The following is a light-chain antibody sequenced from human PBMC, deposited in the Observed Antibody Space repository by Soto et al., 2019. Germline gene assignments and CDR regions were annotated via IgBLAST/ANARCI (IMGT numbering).Light chain of an antibody. Sequence: EIVMTQSPATLSVSPVERAKVYCMSSHGVISNLGWYQQKPGQAPRLLIYGASTRATGIPARFSGSGSGTEFTLTISSLQSEDFAVYYCQQYNNWPPINCGQGTRREI. V-gene: IGKV3-15*01. CDR3: QQYNNWPPIN. CDR2: GAS. CDR1: HGVISN. J-gene: IGKJ5*01.